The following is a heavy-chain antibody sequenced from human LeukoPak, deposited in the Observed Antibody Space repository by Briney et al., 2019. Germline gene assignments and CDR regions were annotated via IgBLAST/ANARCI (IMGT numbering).Heavy chain of an antibody. CDR1: GYSFTSYW. CDR3: AKSPPYGDYVDYFDY. J-gene: IGHJ4*02. Sequence: PGESLKISCKGSGYSFTSYWIGWARQMPGKGLEWRGIIYPGDSDTRYSPSFQGQVTLSADKSISTAYLQWSSLKASDTAMYYCAKSPPYGDYVDYFDYWGQGTLVTVSS. CDR2: IYPGDSDT. D-gene: IGHD4-17*01. V-gene: IGHV5-51*01.